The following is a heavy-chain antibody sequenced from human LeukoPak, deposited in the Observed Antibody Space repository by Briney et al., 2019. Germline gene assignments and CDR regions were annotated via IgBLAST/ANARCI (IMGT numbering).Heavy chain of an antibody. V-gene: IGHV3-43*02. CDR3: VKDITIYDSSGRSHWFDP. J-gene: IGHJ5*02. CDR1: GFTFDDYA. D-gene: IGHD3-22*01. CDR2: ISGDGGST. Sequence: GGSLRLSCAASGFTFDDYAMHWVRQAPGKGLEWVSLISGDGGSTYYADSVKGRFTISRDNSKNSLYLQMNSLRTEDTALYYCVKDITIYDSSGRSHWFDPWGQGTLVTVSS.